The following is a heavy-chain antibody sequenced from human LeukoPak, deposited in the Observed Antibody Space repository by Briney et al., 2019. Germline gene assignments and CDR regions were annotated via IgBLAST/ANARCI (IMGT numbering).Heavy chain of an antibody. Sequence: ASVKVSCKASGYTFTSYGISWVRQAPGQGLEWMGWISAYNGSTNYAQKLQGRVTMTTDTSTCTAYMELRSLRSDDTAVYYCAREGDDYGDTYIDYWGQGTLVTVSS. CDR2: ISAYNGST. CDR1: GYTFTSYG. V-gene: IGHV1-18*04. J-gene: IGHJ4*02. CDR3: AREGDDYGDTYIDY. D-gene: IGHD4-17*01.